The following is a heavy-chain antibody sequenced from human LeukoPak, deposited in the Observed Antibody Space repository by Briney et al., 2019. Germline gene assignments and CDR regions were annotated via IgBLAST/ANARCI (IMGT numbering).Heavy chain of an antibody. J-gene: IGHJ4*02. D-gene: IGHD6-6*01. Sequence: GRSLRLSCAASGFIFRGNAMHWVRQAPGKGQEWLAIIWYDGSNEYYADSVKGRFTISRDNSKNTLYLQMNSLRAEDTALYYCARGGMSARPDYWDQGTLVTVSS. CDR2: IWYDGSNE. CDR3: ARGGMSARPDY. CDR1: GFIFRGNA. V-gene: IGHV3-33*01.